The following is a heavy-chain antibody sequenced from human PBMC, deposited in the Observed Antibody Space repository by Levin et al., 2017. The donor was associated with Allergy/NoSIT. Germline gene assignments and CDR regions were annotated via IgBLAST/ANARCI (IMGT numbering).Heavy chain of an antibody. CDR2: ISGSGGST. V-gene: IGHV3-23*01. D-gene: IGHD2-8*02. CDR1: GFTFSSYA. J-gene: IGHJ3*02. Sequence: GGSLRLSCAASGFTFSSYAMSWVRQAPGKGLEWVSAISGSGGSTYYADSVKGRFTISRDNSKNTLYLQMNSLRAEDTAVYYCAKRRIVLVVYDPDDAFDIWGQGTMVTVSS. CDR3: AKRRIVLVVYDPDDAFDI.